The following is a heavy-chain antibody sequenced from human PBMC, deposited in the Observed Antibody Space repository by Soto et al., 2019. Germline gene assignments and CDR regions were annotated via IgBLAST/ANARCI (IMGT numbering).Heavy chain of an antibody. CDR2: IKGDGSEE. V-gene: IGHV3-7*01. D-gene: IGHD2-21*01. CDR3: ATISFSALNTRAFDI. J-gene: IGHJ3*02. CDR1: GFSFSSYW. Sequence: EVQLVESGGGLVQPGESLRLSCAASGFSFSSYWMSWVRQAPGKGLEWVANIKGDGSEENYVDSLKGRFTITRDNARNTLFLQMDSLRAEDTAVYYCATISFSALNTRAFDIWGRGTMVTFAS.